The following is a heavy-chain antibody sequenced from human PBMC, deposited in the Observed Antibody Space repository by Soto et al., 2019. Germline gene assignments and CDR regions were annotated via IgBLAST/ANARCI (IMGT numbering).Heavy chain of an antibody. V-gene: IGHV1-3*01. CDR1: GYTFTSYA. CDR3: ARDLLPYAYYPYACDI. Sequence: ASVKVSCKASGYTFTSYAMHWVRQAPGQRLEWMGWINAGNGNTKYSQKFQGRVTITRDTSASTAYMELSSLRSEDTAVYYCARDLLPYAYYPYACDILGQGTMVNVS. J-gene: IGHJ3*02. D-gene: IGHD1-26*01. CDR2: INAGNGNT.